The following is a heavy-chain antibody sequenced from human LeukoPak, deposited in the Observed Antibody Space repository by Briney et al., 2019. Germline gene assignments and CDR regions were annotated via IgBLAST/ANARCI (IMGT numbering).Heavy chain of an antibody. V-gene: IGHV1-69*13. Sequence: RASVKVSCKASGGTFSSYAISWVRQAPGQGLEWMGGIIPIFGTANYAQKFQGRVTITADESTSTAYMELSSLRSEDTAVYYCARDANYGGNSWGQGTLVTVSS. CDR3: ARDANYGGNS. J-gene: IGHJ4*02. D-gene: IGHD4-23*01. CDR2: IIPIFGTA. CDR1: GGTFSSYA.